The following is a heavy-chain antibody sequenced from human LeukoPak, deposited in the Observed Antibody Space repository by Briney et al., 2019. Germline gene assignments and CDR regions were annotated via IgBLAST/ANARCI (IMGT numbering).Heavy chain of an antibody. V-gene: IGHV4-59*01. D-gene: IGHD3-22*01. CDR2: IYYSGST. Sequence: SETLSLTCTVSGGSISSYYWSWIQQPPGKGLEWIGYIYYSGSTNYNPSLKSRVTISVDTSKNQFSLKLSSVTAADTAVYYCARVGYYDSSGYYYSNWFDPWGQGTLVTVSS. CDR3: ARVGYYDSSGYYYSNWFDP. CDR1: GGSISSYY. J-gene: IGHJ5*02.